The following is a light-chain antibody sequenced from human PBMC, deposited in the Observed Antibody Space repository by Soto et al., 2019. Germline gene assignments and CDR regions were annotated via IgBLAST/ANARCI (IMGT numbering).Light chain of an antibody. Sequence: DITLTQSPSFLSASVGDRVTITCRASQGISSYLAWYQQKPGKAPKVLIYAASTLQSGVPSRFSGSGYGTEFTLTISSLQPEDFASYFCQHLNSYSRTFGGGTKVEIK. CDR1: QGISSY. CDR2: AAS. CDR3: QHLNSYSRT. V-gene: IGKV1-9*01. J-gene: IGKJ4*01.